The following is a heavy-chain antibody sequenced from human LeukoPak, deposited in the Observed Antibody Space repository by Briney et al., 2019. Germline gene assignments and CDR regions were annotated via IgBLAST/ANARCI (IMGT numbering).Heavy chain of an antibody. V-gene: IGHV4-4*02. CDR1: GGSISSTNW. CDR3: ATGRQGNY. Sequence: SETLSLTCAVSGGSISSTNWWSWVRQPPEKGLEWIGEIYYSGSTNYNPSLESRVTVSVDKSKNQFSLKLNSMTAADTAVYYCATGRQGNYWGQGTMVIVSS. CDR2: IYYSGST. D-gene: IGHD1-1*01. J-gene: IGHJ3*01.